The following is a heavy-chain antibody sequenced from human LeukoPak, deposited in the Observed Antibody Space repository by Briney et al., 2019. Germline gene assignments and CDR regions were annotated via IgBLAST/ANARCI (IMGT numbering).Heavy chain of an antibody. CDR2: INPNSGGT. CDR3: ARAPDTAIPYYYMDV. CDR1: GYTFTGYY. J-gene: IGHJ6*03. V-gene: IGHV1-2*02. D-gene: IGHD5-18*01. Sequence: ASVKVSCKASGYTFTGYYMHWVRQAPGQGLEWMGWINPNSGGTNYAQKFQGRVTMTRDTSISTAYMELSRLRSDDTAIYYCARAPDTAIPYYYMDVWGKGTTVTVSS.